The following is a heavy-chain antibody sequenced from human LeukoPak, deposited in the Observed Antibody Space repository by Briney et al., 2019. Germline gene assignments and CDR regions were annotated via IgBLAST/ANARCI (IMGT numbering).Heavy chain of an antibody. CDR2: IFPIFGTA. CDR3: ARDSVERRRVVPAASFDY. CDR1: GVTFSSYA. Sequence: VASVKVSCKASGVTFSSYAISWVRQAPGQGVGWGGGIFPIFGTANYTRTFKGRVTITADESTSTAYMELSSLRSEDTAVYYCARDSVERRRVVPAASFDYWGQGTLVTVSS. D-gene: IGHD2-2*01. V-gene: IGHV1-69*13. J-gene: IGHJ4*02.